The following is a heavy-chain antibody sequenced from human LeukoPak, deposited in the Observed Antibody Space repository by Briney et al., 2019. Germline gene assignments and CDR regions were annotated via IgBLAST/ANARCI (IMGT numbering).Heavy chain of an antibody. CDR1: GFSFSSYW. CDR3: ARGGYCSGGSCRNYGMDV. Sequence: GGSLRLSCAASGFSFSSYWMNWVRQAPGKGLEWVANIKEDGSEQYYVDSVKGRFTISRDNAKNSLYLQMNSLRAEDTAVYYCARGGYCSGGSCRNYGMDVWGQGTTVTVSS. D-gene: IGHD2-15*01. CDR2: IKEDGSEQ. J-gene: IGHJ6*02. V-gene: IGHV3-7*04.